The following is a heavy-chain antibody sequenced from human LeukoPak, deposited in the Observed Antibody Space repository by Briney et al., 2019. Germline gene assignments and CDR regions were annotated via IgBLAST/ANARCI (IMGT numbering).Heavy chain of an antibody. CDR3: ARDRDYIFFDY. CDR1: EFPFSSYV. CDR2: ISHDGRSR. V-gene: IGHV3-74*01. J-gene: IGHJ4*02. Sequence: GGSLRLSCAASEFPFSSYVMHWVRQVPGKGLVWVSRISHDGRSRTYADSVKGRFTISRDNAENKLYLQMNSLRVEDTAVYFCARDRDYIFFDYWGQGALVTVSS. D-gene: IGHD4-4*01.